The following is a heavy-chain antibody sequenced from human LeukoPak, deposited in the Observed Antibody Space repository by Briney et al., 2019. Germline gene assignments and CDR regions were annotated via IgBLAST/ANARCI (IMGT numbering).Heavy chain of an antibody. CDR3: ARDRGYITMVRGVIITNYGMDV. CDR2: IWYDGSNK. D-gene: IGHD3-10*01. CDR1: GFTFSSYG. V-gene: IGHV3-33*01. J-gene: IGHJ6*02. Sequence: PGGSLRLSCAASGFTFSSYGMHWVRQAPGKGLEWVVVIWYDGSNKYYADSVKGRFTISRDNSKNTLYLQMNSLRAEDTAVYYCARDRGYITMVRGVIITNYGMDVWGQGTTVTVSS.